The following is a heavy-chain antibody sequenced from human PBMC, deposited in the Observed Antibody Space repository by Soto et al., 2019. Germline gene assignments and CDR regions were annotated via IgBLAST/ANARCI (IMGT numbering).Heavy chain of an antibody. CDR3: ARGVAAAAKDYYYYYYMDV. V-gene: IGHV1-18*01. D-gene: IGHD6-13*01. CDR2: ISAYNGNT. Sequence: ASVKVSCKASGYTFTSYGISWVRQAPGQGLEWMGWISAYNGNTNYAQKLQGRVTMTTDTSTSTAYMELRSLRSDDTAVYYCARGVAAAAKDYYYYYYMDVWGKGTTVTV. CDR1: GYTFTSYG. J-gene: IGHJ6*03.